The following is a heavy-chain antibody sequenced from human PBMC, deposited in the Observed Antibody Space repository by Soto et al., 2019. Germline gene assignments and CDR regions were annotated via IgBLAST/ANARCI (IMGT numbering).Heavy chain of an antibody. D-gene: IGHD6-25*01. CDR1: GFTFRSFT. V-gene: IGHV3-21*01. J-gene: IGHJ5*02. CDR2: ISSNSAYI. Sequence: PGGSLRLSCAASGFTFRSFTMNWVRQAPGKGLEWVSTISSNSAYIYYTDALRGRFTISRDNAKNSLHLQMNSLRAEDTAVYYCTRDASRESSARGWFDPWGLGTVGTVS. CDR3: TRDASRESSARGWFDP.